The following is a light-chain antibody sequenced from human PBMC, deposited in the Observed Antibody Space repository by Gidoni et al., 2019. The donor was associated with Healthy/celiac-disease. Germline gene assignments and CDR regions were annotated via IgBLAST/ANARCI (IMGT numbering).Light chain of an antibody. V-gene: IGKV3-11*01. J-gene: IGKJ4*01. CDR3: HQRSNWPPFT. CDR1: QSVSSY. Sequence: EIVLTQSPATLSLSPGERATLSCRASQSVSSYLAWYQQKPVQAPRLLIYDASNRATGIPARFSCSASGTYFPLTISSLEPEDFAVYYCHQRSNWPPFTFGGGTKVEIK. CDR2: DAS.